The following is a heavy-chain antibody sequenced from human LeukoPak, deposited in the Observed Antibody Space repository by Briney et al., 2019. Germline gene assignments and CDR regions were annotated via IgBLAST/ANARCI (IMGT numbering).Heavy chain of an antibody. J-gene: IGHJ3*02. CDR3: ARGPSIAARYDAFDI. CDR2: IRSSGNTI. CDR1: EFTFTSYE. D-gene: IGHD6-6*01. Sequence: GGSLRLSCAASEFTFTSYELNWVRQAPGKGLEWVSYIRSSGNTISYADSVKGRFTISRDNAKNSLYLQVISLRAEDTAVYYCARGPSIAARYDAFDIWGQGTMVTVSS. V-gene: IGHV3-48*03.